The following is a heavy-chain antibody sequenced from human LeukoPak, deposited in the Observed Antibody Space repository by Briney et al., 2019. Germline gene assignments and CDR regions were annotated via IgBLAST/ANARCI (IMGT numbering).Heavy chain of an antibody. V-gene: IGHV3-23*01. CDR1: GFTFSSYA. CDR3: ATSPVGATALNGLLILI. Sequence: GGSLRLSCAASGFTFSSYAMSWVRQAPGKGLEWVSAISGSGGSTYYADSVKGRFTISRDNSKSTLYLQMNSLRAEDTAVYYCATSPVGATALNGLLILIWGQGTMVTVSS. CDR2: ISGSGGST. J-gene: IGHJ3*02. D-gene: IGHD1-26*01.